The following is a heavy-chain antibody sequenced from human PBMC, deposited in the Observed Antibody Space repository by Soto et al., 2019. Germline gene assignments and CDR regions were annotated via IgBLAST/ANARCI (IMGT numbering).Heavy chain of an antibody. CDR1: GGSISSYY. V-gene: IGHV4-59*01. CDR3: AREDYGMDV. CDR2: IYYSGST. Sequence: SETLSLTCTVSGGSISSYYWSWIRQPPGKGLEWIGYIYYSGSTNYNPSLTSRVTISVDTSKNQFSLKLSSVTAADTAVYYCAREDYGMDVWGQGTTVTVSS. J-gene: IGHJ6*02.